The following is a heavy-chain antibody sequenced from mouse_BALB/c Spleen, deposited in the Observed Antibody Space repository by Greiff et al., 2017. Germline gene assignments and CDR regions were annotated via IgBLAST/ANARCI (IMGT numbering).Heavy chain of an antibody. Sequence: EVQGVESGGGLVKPGGSLKLSCAASGFTFSDYYMYWVRQTPEKRLEWVATISDGGSYTYYPDSVKGRFTISRDNAKNNLYLQMSSLKSEDTAMYYCARSAYYGNYVDAMDYWGQGTSVTVSS. CDR2: ISDGGSYT. CDR3: ARSAYYGNYVDAMDY. CDR1: GFTFSDYY. D-gene: IGHD2-10*01. V-gene: IGHV5-4*02. J-gene: IGHJ4*01.